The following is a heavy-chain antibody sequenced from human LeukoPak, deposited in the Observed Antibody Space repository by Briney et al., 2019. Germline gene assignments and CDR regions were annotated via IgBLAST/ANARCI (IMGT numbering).Heavy chain of an antibody. D-gene: IGHD6-19*01. CDR2: ISSSGSTI. CDR1: GFTFSDYY. V-gene: IGHV3-11*04. CDR3: ARQYGYSSGWHWDYYYYMDV. Sequence: GGSLRLSCAASGFTFSDYYMSWIRQAPGKGLEWVSYISSSGSTIYYADSVKGRFTISRDNAKNSLYLQMNSLRAEDTAVYYCARQYGYSSGWHWDYYYYMDVWGKGTTVTISS. J-gene: IGHJ6*03.